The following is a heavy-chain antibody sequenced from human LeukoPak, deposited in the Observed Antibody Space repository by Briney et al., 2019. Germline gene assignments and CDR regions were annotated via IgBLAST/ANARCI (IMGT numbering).Heavy chain of an antibody. D-gene: IGHD6-19*01. Sequence: PSETLSLICTVSGGSISGHYWSWIRQPAGKGLEWIGRIYTSGSTDYNPSLKSRITMSVDTSKSQFSLKLTSMTAADTAVYYCARSGGDRGWHYFDYWGQGSLVTVSS. CDR1: GGSISGHY. V-gene: IGHV4-4*07. J-gene: IGHJ4*02. CDR3: ARSGGDRGWHYFDY. CDR2: IYTSGST.